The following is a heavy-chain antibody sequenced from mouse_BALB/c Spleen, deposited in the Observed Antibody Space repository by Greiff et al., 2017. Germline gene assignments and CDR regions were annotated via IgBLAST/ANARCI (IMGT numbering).Heavy chain of an antibody. J-gene: IGHJ4*01. CDR3: ARGGYRYDDAMDY. Sequence: QVQLQQSGAELVRPGTSVKVSCKASGYAFTNYLIEWVKQRPGQGLEWIGVINPGSGGTNYNVKFKGKATLTADKSSSTAYMQLSSLTSDDSAVYFCARGGYRYDDAMDYWGQGTSVTVSS. D-gene: IGHD2-14*01. CDR1: GYAFTNYL. CDR2: INPGSGGT. V-gene: IGHV1-54*01.